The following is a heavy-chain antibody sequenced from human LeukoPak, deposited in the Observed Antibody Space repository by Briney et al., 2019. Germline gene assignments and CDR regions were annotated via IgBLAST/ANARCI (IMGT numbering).Heavy chain of an antibody. J-gene: IGHJ4*02. CDR2: IYYNGNT. Sequence: PSETLSLTCTVSGGSISSSSYYWGWIRQPPGKGLEWIGSIYYNGNTYDNPSLKSRVTVSVSTSKNQFSLNLKSVTAADTAVYYCARVRGSRGYGADFDFWGQGTLVTVSS. CDR1: GGSISSSSYY. D-gene: IGHD3-22*01. CDR3: ARVRGSRGYGADFDF. V-gene: IGHV4-39*07.